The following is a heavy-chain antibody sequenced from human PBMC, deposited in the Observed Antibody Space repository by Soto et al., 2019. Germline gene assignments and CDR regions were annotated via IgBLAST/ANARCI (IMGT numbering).Heavy chain of an antibody. CDR2: IYHSGDS. Sequence: PSETLSLTCTVSGGSISSDGYYWSWIRQHPGKGLEYIGYIYHSGDSYYTPSLGRRVTISVDTSENQFSLHLRSVTAADTAVYYCARENYKSGYPHKWFDPWGQGIPVTVSS. J-gene: IGHJ5*02. D-gene: IGHD3-3*01. V-gene: IGHV4-31*02. CDR3: ARENYKSGYPHKWFDP. CDR1: GGSISSDGYY.